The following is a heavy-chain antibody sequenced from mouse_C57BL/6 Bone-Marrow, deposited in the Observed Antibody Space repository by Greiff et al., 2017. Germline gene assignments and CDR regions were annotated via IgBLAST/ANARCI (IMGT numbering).Heavy chain of an antibody. Sequence: VQRVESGAELARPGASVKLSCKASGYTFTSYGISWVKQRTGQGLEWIGEIYPRSGNTYYNEKFKGKATLTADKSSSTAYMELRSLTSEDSAVYFCARDGYYPYYYGMDYWGQGTSVTVSS. CDR3: ARDGYYPYYYGMDY. CDR2: IYPRSGNT. J-gene: IGHJ4*01. D-gene: IGHD2-3*01. V-gene: IGHV1-81*01. CDR1: GYTFTSYG.